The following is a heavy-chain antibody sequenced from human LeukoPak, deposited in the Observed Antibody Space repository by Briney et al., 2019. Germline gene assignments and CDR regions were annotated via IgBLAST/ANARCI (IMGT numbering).Heavy chain of an antibody. V-gene: IGHV3-48*03. Sequence: GGSLRLSCAASGFTFSSYAMSWVRQAPGKGLGWVSYISSSGSTIYYADSVKGRFTISRDNAKNSLYLQMNSLRAEGTAVYYWARDRRWGCNSTSCLWVGGAFDYWGQGTLVTVSS. CDR2: ISSSGSTI. CDR1: GFTFSSYA. J-gene: IGHJ4*02. CDR3: ARDRRWGCNSTSCLWVGGAFDY. D-gene: IGHD2-2*01.